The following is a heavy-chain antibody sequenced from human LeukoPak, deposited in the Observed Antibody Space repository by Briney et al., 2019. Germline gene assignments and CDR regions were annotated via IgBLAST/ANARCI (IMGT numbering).Heavy chain of an antibody. CDR1: GFTVSSKY. Sequence: PGGSLRLSCAASGFTVSSKYMSWARQAPGKGLGWVSVIYSGGSTYYADSVKGRFTISRDIPKNKLYLQMNSLRAEDTAVYYCARTPDALDIWGQGTLVTVSS. J-gene: IGHJ3*02. CDR3: ARTPDALDI. V-gene: IGHV3-66*01. CDR2: IYSGGST.